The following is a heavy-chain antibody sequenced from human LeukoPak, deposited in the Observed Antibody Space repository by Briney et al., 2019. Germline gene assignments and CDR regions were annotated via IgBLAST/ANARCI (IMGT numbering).Heavy chain of an antibody. CDR2: VKPDGGDK. J-gene: IGHJ4*02. CDR1: GFSFSSYW. V-gene: IGHV3-7*05. Sequence: GGSLRLSCAASGFSFSSYWMDWLRQAPGKGLEWVANVKPDGGDKYYADSVKGRFTIFRDNVKNLLYLQMNSLRVEDTAVYFCARDLDYWGQGTLVTVSS. CDR3: ARDLDY.